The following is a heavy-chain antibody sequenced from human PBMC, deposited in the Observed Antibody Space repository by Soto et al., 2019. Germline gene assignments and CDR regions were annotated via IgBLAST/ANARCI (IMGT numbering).Heavy chain of an antibody. D-gene: IGHD3-9*01. V-gene: IGHV4-4*02. CDR1: SGSSSSSNW. CDR2: IYHSGST. J-gene: IGHJ4*02. Sequence: PSETLSLTCAVSSGSSSSSNWWSWVRQPPGKGLEWIGEIYHSGSTNYNPSLKSRVTISVDKSKNQFSLKLSSVTAADTAVYYCARENYDILTGYSTFDYWGQGTLVTVSS. CDR3: ARENYDILTGYSTFDY.